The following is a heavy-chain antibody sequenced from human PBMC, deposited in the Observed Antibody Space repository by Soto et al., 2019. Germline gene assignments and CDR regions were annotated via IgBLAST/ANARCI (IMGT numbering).Heavy chain of an antibody. Sequence: SETLSLTCAVFGDSIRNRNDYWAWIRQPPGKGLEWIVYSYDSGSTVYNPSLKSRVTISVDTSKNQFSLKLSSATAADTAVYYCARHGGSYSFDYWGQGTLVTVSS. CDR1: GDSIRNRNDY. V-gene: IGHV4-61*05. J-gene: IGHJ4*02. CDR2: SYDSGST. CDR3: ARHGGSYSFDY. D-gene: IGHD1-26*01.